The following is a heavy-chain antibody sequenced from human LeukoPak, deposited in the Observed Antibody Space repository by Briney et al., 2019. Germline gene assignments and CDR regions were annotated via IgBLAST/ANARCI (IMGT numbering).Heavy chain of an antibody. CDR1: GFTFTIST. CDR2: FVVSSGNT. D-gene: IGHD3-10*01. Sequence: GTSVTVSFTSSGFTFTISTIQWVRQARGQRLEWIGWFVVSSGNTNYAQKFQERVIITRDMSTTTVYIELSSLRSEDTAVYYCAGTPSFGELTLDYWGQGTLVTVSS. CDR3: AGTPSFGELTLDY. J-gene: IGHJ4*02. V-gene: IGHV1-58*02.